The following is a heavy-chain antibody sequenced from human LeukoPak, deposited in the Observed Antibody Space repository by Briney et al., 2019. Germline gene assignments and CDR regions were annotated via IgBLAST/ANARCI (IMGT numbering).Heavy chain of an antibody. CDR3: ARADF. CDR2: ISHDGNIY. J-gene: IGHJ4*02. V-gene: IGHV3-30-3*01. Sequence: PGGSLRLSCVASGFTFSSHALYWVRQAPGKGLEWVAVISHDGNIYYYADSVKGRFTISRDSSKNTLYLQMNSLGAEDTAVYYCARADFWGQGTLVTVSS. CDR1: GFTFSSHA.